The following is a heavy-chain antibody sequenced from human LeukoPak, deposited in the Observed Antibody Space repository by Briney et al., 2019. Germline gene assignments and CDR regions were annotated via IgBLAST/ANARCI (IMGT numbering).Heavy chain of an antibody. D-gene: IGHD2-15*01. J-gene: IGHJ4*02. CDR3: ARGYCSGGSCYSRGYYFDY. Sequence: GGSLRLSCAASGFTFSSYAMHWVRQAPGKGLEYVSAISSNGGSTYYANSVEGRFTISRDNSKNTLYLQMGSLRAEDMAVYYCARGYCSGGSCYSRGYYFDYWGQGTLVTVSS. CDR1: GFTFSSYA. CDR2: ISSNGGST. V-gene: IGHV3-64*01.